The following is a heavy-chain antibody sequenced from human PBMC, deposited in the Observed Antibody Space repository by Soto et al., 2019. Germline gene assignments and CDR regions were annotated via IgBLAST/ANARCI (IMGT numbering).Heavy chain of an antibody. Sequence: ASVKVSCKASGYSFTNNDVSWVRQATGKGLEWMGWRNPGSGDTGYAQKFQGSVTMTRDISRATAYMELSSLRSEDTAIYYCARMATFGSLNCFDPWGQGTLVTVSS. CDR1: GYSFTNND. J-gene: IGHJ5*02. V-gene: IGHV1-8*01. CDR3: ARMATFGSLNCFDP. D-gene: IGHD3-16*01. CDR2: RNPGSGDT.